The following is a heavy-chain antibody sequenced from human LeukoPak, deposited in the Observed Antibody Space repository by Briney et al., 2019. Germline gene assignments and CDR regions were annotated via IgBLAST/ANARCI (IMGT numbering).Heavy chain of an antibody. CDR2: INHSGST. CDR3: ARQAAAGTGAFDI. D-gene: IGHD6-13*01. Sequence: PSETLSLTCAVYGGSFSGYYWSWIRQPPGKGLEWIGEINHSGSTNYNPSLKSRVTISVDTSKNQFSLKLSSVTAADTAVYYCARQAAAGTGAFDIWGQGTMVTVSS. V-gene: IGHV4-34*01. J-gene: IGHJ3*02. CDR1: GGSFSGYY.